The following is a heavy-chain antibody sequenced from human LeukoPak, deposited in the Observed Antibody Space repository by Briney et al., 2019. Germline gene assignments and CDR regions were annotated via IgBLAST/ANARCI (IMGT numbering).Heavy chain of an antibody. J-gene: IGHJ4*02. CDR3: AKENVASSGPFDY. CDR2: LSGSGDTT. CDR1: GFIFSNYA. D-gene: IGHD1-1*01. Sequence: GGSLRLSCVASGFIFSNYAMSWVRQAPGKGLEWVSGLSGSGDTTYSADSVKGRFTISRDNSKNALYLQMGSLRAEDTAVYYCAKENVASSGPFDYWGQGTLVTVSS. V-gene: IGHV3-23*01.